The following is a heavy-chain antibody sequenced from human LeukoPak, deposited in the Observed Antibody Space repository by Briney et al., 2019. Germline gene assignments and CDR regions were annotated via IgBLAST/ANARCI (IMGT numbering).Heavy chain of an antibody. CDR1: GFTFSDYA. D-gene: IGHD1-26*01. Sequence: GGSLRLSCAASGFTFSDYAMGWVRQAPGKGLEWVSTLSSSGGSTHYADSVKGRFTISRDNSKNTLYLQMNSLRAEDTAVYYCAKHLHSGNYYQYPYFDLWGRGALVTVSS. J-gene: IGHJ2*01. CDR3: AKHLHSGNYYQYPYFDL. CDR2: LSSSGGST. V-gene: IGHV3-23*01.